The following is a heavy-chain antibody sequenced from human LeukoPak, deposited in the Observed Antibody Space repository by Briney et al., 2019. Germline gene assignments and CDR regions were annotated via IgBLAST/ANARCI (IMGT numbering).Heavy chain of an antibody. V-gene: IGHV4-34*01. D-gene: IGHD3-10*01. CDR2: INHNGST. CDR3: AREERYYYGSGNFDP. CDR1: GGSFSGYY. J-gene: IGHJ5*02. Sequence: SETLSLTCAVYGGSFSGYYWSWIRQPPGKGLEWIGEINHNGSTNYNPSLKSRVTISVDTSKNQFSLKLSSVTAADTAVYYCAREERYYYGSGNFDPWGQGTLVTVSS.